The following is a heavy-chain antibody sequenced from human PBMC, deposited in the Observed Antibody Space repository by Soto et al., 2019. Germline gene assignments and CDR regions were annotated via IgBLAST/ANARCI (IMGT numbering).Heavy chain of an antibody. CDR1: GFTFNTYG. D-gene: IGHD2-2*02. CDR3: AKSPEFYCGSPNCYKYYFDT. CDR2: ISIDGSDK. J-gene: IGHJ4*02. V-gene: IGHV3-30*18. Sequence: GGSLRPSCAASGFTFNTYGMHWVRQAPGKGLEWVAVISIDGSDKYYVDSVKGRFTISRDNSKNTLYLQMNRLRAEDTAVYYCAKSPEFYCGSPNCYKYYFDTWGQGTLVTVSS.